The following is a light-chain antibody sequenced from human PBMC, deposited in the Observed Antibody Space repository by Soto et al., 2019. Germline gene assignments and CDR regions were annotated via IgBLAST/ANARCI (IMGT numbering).Light chain of an antibody. CDR3: SSYTSSSTDV. Sequence: QSALTQPPSVSGSPGQSVAVSCTGTSSDVGGSNGVSWYQQPPGTAPKLIIYDVSNRPSGVPDRFSGSKSGNTASLIISGLQAEDEGHYYRSSYTSSSTDVFGTGTKLTVL. V-gene: IGLV2-18*02. CDR2: DVS. CDR1: SSDVGGSNG. J-gene: IGLJ1*01.